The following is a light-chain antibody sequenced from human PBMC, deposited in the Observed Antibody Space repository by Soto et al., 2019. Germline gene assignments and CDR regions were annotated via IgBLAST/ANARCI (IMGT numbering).Light chain of an antibody. Sequence: QSALTQPASVSGSPGQSITISCTGTSSDVGGYNYVSWYQQHPGKAPKLVIYEVSNRPSGVSSRFSGSKSGNTASLTISGLQAEDEADYYCSSYTDTSTLGVFGGGTQLTVL. CDR3: SSYTDTSTLGV. V-gene: IGLV2-14*01. CDR2: EVS. CDR1: SSDVGGYNY. J-gene: IGLJ2*01.